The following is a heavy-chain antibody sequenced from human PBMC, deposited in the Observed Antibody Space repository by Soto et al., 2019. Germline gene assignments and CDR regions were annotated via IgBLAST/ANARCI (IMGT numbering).Heavy chain of an antibody. CDR1: GFTFSSYW. J-gene: IGHJ4*02. Sequence: GGSLRLSCAASGFTFSSYWMSWVRQAPGKGLEWVANIKQDGSEKYYVDSVKGRFTISRDNAKNSLYLQMNSLRAEDTAVYYCARDFSSRIVGDDFDYWGQGTLVTVSS. V-gene: IGHV3-7*01. CDR3: ARDFSSRIVGDDFDY. CDR2: IKQDGSEK. D-gene: IGHD1-26*01.